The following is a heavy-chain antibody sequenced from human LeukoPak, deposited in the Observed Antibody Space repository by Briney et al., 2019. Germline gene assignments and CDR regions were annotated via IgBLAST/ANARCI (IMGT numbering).Heavy chain of an antibody. Sequence: GGSLRLSCAASGFTFSSYAMSWVRQAPGKGLEWVSSISGGGGVTYYADSVKGRFTISRDNSKNTVYLQMNSLRAEDTAVYYCAKEPRVATIEIFDYWGQGTLVTVSS. CDR1: GFTFSSYA. J-gene: IGHJ4*02. CDR2: ISGGGGVT. CDR3: AKEPRVATIEIFDY. V-gene: IGHV3-23*01. D-gene: IGHD5-12*01.